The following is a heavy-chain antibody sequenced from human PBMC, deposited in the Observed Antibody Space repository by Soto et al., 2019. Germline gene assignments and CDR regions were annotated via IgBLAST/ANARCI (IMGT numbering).Heavy chain of an antibody. J-gene: IGHJ3*01. CDR3: ARGVANDAVDV. CDR2: LYSGGGT. Sequence: EVQLVETGGGWIQPGGSLRLSCAASGFIVSNNYMSWVRQAPGKGLEWVSVLYSGGGTDYADSVKGRFTISRDRSKNTLYLQMTSLSDEDTAVYCGARGVANDAVDVWGQGTMVTVSS. D-gene: IGHD2-15*01. CDR1: GFIVSNNY. V-gene: IGHV3-53*02.